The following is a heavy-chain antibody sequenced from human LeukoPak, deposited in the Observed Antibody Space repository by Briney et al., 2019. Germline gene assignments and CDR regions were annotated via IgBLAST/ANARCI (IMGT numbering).Heavy chain of an antibody. J-gene: IGHJ2*01. D-gene: IGHD3-22*01. CDR3: ARQVNTMIAGHWYFDL. Sequence: PSETLSLTCTVSGGSISSYYWSWIRQPPGKGLEWIGYIYYSGSTNYNPSLKSRVTISVDTSKNQFSLKLSSVTAAATAVYYCARQVNTMIAGHWYFDLWGRGTLVTVSS. CDR1: GGSISSYY. V-gene: IGHV4-59*08. CDR2: IYYSGST.